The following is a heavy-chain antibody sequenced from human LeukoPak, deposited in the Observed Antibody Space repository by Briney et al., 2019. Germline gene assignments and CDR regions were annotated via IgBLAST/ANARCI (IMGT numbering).Heavy chain of an antibody. J-gene: IGHJ4*02. CDR1: GFTFSNYN. CDR2: ISSSSSYI. V-gene: IGHV3-21*04. D-gene: IGHD5-12*01. CDR3: AKTSLGYTKPFDY. Sequence: GGSLRLSCAASGFTFSNYNMNWVRQAPGKGLEWVSYISSSSSYIYYADSVKGRFTISRDSAKSSLYLQMNSLRAEDTAVYYCAKTSLGYTKPFDYWGQGTLVTVSS.